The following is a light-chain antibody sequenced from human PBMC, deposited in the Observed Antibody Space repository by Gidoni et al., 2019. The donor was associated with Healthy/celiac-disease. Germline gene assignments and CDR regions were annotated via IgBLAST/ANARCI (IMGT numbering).Light chain of an antibody. CDR3: QVWDSSSDHWV. CDR2: DVS. CDR1: NMGRNS. V-gene: IGLV3-21*03. J-gene: IGLJ3*02. Sequence: SYVLTQPPSVSVAPGKTARITCGGNNMGRNSVHWYQQKPGQAPVLVVYDVSARPSGIPERFSGSNSGNTATLTISRVEAGDEADYYCQVWDSSSDHWVFGGGTKLTVL.